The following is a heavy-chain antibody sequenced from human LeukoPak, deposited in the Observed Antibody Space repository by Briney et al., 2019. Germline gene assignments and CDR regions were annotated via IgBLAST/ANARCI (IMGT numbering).Heavy chain of an antibody. Sequence: SVKVSCKASGGTFSCYAFSWVRQATGQGLEWMGRIIPIFGTATYAKKFQGRVTITTDESTSTAYMELSSLRSEDTAVYYCARGPSRTFWSYSMVYWGQGTLVTVSS. CDR2: IIPIFGTA. CDR1: GGTFSCYA. V-gene: IGHV1-69*05. CDR3: ARGPSRTFWSYSMVY. D-gene: IGHD3-10*01. J-gene: IGHJ4*02.